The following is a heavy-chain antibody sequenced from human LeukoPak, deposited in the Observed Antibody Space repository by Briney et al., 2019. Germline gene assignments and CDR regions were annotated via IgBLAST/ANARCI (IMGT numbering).Heavy chain of an antibody. CDR2: IYPGDFDI. CDR1: GYTFTRYW. D-gene: IGHD6-19*01. J-gene: IGHJ4*02. V-gene: IGHV5-51*01. CDR3: ARGGSYSSGWYYFDY. Sequence: GESLKISCKGSGYTFTRYWIGWVRQMPGKGLEWMGIIYPGDFDIRYSPSFQGQVTISADKSISTAYLQWSSLKASDTAMFYCARGGSYSSGWYYFDYWGQGSLVTVSS.